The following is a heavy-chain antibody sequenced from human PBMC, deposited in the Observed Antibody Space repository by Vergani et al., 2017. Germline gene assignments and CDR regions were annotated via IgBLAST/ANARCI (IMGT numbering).Heavy chain of an antibody. J-gene: IGHJ5*02. CDR2: ISSSSNYL. D-gene: IGHD5-18*01. V-gene: IGHV3-21*01. CDR3: ARDLRRQLWSKNWFDP. Sequence: EVQLVESGGGLVKPGGSLRLSCAASGFTFSSYSMNWVRQAPGKGLEWVSCISSSSNYLYYADSVKGRFTISRDNAKNSLYLEMNSLRAEDTAVYYCARDLRRQLWSKNWFDPWGQGTLVTVSS. CDR1: GFTFSSYS.